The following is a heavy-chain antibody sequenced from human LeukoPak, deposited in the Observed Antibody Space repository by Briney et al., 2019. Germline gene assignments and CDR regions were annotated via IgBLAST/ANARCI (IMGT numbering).Heavy chain of an antibody. D-gene: IGHD6-6*01. J-gene: IGHJ4*02. V-gene: IGHV4-61*01. Sequence: PSETLSLTCTVSGGSVSSGSYYWSWIRQPPGKGLEWIGYIYYSGSTNYNPSLKSRVTISVDTSKNQFSLKLSSVTAADTAVYYCARASQYSSSSGPFDYWGQGTLVTVSS. CDR1: GGSVSSGSYY. CDR3: ARASQYSSSSGPFDY. CDR2: IYYSGST.